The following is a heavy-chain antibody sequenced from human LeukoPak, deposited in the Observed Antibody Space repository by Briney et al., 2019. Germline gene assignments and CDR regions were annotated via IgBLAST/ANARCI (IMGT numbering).Heavy chain of an antibody. CDR3: ARDRRLDYYSYYYMDV. CDR2: IYYNEST. V-gene: IGHV4-39*07. Sequence: SETLSLTCSVSAGSIRSSSYYWGWVRQPPGRGLEWIGSIYYNESTYYNPSLKSRVSISVDASTNHFFLNLRSVTAADTAIYYCARDRRLDYYSYYYMDVWSTGTTVIVSS. CDR1: AGSIRSSSYY. J-gene: IGHJ6*03.